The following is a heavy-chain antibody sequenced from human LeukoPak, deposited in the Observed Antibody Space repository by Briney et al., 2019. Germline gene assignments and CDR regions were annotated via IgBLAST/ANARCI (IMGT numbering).Heavy chain of an antibody. V-gene: IGHV3-21*01. J-gene: IGHJ3*02. Sequence: GGSLRLSCAASGFTFSSYSMNWVRQAPGKGLEWASSISSSSSYIYYADSVKGRFTISRDNAKNSLYLQMNSLRAEDTAVYYCAREAYFDWFLTPIDAFDIWGQGTMVTVSS. D-gene: IGHD3-9*01. CDR1: GFTFSSYS. CDR2: ISSSSSYI. CDR3: AREAYFDWFLTPIDAFDI.